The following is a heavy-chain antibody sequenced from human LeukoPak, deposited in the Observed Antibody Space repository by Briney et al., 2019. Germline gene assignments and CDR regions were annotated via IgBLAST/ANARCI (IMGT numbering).Heavy chain of an antibody. D-gene: IGHD3-22*01. J-gene: IGHJ3*02. Sequence: SETLSLTCTVSGGSISSGSYYWSWIRQPAGKGLEWIGRIYTSGSTNYNPSLKSRVTISVDTSKNQFSLKLSSVTAADTAVYYCARARSYYHDSSGYNAFDIWGQGTMVTVSS. V-gene: IGHV4-61*02. CDR1: GGSISSGSYY. CDR3: ARARSYYHDSSGYNAFDI. CDR2: IYTSGST.